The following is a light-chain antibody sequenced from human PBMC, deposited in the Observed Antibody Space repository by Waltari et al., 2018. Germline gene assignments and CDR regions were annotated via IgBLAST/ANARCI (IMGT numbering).Light chain of an antibody. V-gene: IGKV1-5*03. CDR3: QQYKSPPWT. CDR1: KSIRSW. CDR2: KAS. J-gene: IGKJ1*01. Sequence: DIQMTRPPSPLSPLEAARSTIPCRASKSIRSWLAWYQQKPGKAPKLLISKASTLESGVPSRFSGSGSGTEFTLTISSLQPDDFATYHCQQYKSPPWTFGQGTKVEIK.